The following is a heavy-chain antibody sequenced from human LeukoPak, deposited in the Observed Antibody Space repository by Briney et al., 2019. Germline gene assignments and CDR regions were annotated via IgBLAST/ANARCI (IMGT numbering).Heavy chain of an antibody. V-gene: IGHV3-21*01. CDR2: ISSSSSYI. CDR3: ARQTKTYYYDSSGYYGGAFDI. Sequence: GGSLRLSCAASGFTFSSYSMNWVRQAPGKGLEWVSSISSSSSYIYYADSVKGRFTISRDNAKNSLYLQMNSLRAEDTAVYYCARQTKTYYYDSSGYYGGAFDIWGQGTMVTVSS. CDR1: GFTFSSYS. J-gene: IGHJ3*02. D-gene: IGHD3-22*01.